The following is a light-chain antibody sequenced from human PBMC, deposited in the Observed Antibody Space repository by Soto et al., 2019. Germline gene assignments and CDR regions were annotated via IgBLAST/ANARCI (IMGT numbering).Light chain of an antibody. Sequence: DIQMTQSPSTLSASVGDRVTITCRASQSISTWLAWYQQKPGKAPNLLMYKASSLLSGIPSRFSGSGSGTEFTLTISSLQPEDFATYFCQQANSFPITFGQGTRLEIK. CDR1: QSISTW. J-gene: IGKJ5*01. V-gene: IGKV1-5*03. CDR2: KAS. CDR3: QQANSFPIT.